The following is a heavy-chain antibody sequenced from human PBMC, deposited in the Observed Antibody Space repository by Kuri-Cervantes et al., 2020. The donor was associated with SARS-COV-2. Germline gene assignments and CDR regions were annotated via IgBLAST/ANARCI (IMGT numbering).Heavy chain of an antibody. CDR3: AKDRTTHSWGSRANGYFDF. J-gene: IGHJ4*02. CDR2: IKQDGSEK. V-gene: IGHV3-7*01. Sequence: GGSLRLSCAASGFTFSSYWMSWVRQAPGKGLEWVANIKQDGSEKYYVDSVKGRFTISRDNAKNSLSLQMNSLRAEDTAVYYCAKDRTTHSWGSRANGYFDFWGQGTLVTVSS. CDR1: GFTFSSYW. D-gene: IGHD7-27*01.